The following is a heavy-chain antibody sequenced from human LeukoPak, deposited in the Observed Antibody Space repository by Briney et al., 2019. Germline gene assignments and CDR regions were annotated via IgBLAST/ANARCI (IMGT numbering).Heavy chain of an antibody. D-gene: IGHD4-17*01. CDR1: GGSFSGYY. V-gene: IGHV4-34*01. CDR2: INHSGST. Sequence: KASETLSLTCAVYGGSFSGYYWSWIRQPPGKGLEWIGEINHSGSTNYNPSPKSRVTISVDTSKNQFSLKLSSVTAADTAVYYCARGNYGDYPIDYWGQGTLVTVSS. CDR3: ARGNYGDYPIDY. J-gene: IGHJ4*02.